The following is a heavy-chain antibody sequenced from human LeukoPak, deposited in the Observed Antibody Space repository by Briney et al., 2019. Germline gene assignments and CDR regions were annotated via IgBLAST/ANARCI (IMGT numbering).Heavy chain of an antibody. CDR3: AREAYYDSSVKGDAFDI. CDR1: GFTFSNYE. D-gene: IGHD3-22*01. J-gene: IGHJ3*02. V-gene: IGHV3-48*03. CDR2: ISSSGSDI. Sequence: GGSLRLSCAASGFTFSNYEMHWVRQAPGKGLEWVSYISSSGSDIYYADSVKGRFTISRDNAKNSLYLQMNSLRAEDTAVYYCAREAYYDSSVKGDAFDIWGQGTMVTVSS.